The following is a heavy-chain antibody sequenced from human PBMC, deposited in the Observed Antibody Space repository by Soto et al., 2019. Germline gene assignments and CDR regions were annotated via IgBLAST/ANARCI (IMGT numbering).Heavy chain of an antibody. D-gene: IGHD3-3*01. CDR2: IFPADSDT. CDR1: GYSFPPYW. Sequence: GESLKISCKGSGYSFPPYWIGWVRQMPGKGLEWMGMIFPADSDTRYSPSLQGQVTISADKSVSTAYLQWSSLKASDTAMYYCARKEWNAFDIWGQGTMVTVSS. V-gene: IGHV5-51*01. CDR3: ARKEWNAFDI. J-gene: IGHJ3*02.